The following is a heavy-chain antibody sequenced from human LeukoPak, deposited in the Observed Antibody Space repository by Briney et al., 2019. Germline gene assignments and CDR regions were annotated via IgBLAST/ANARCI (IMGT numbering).Heavy chain of an antibody. CDR3: AKDISVAAAEGGDFDY. CDR2: INQDESEK. Sequence: GGSLRLSCAASGFTFSTYWVNWVRRTPGKGLEWVANINQDESEKKYVDSVKGRFTISRDNARNSLYLQMNSLRPEDTALYYCAKDISVAAAEGGDFDYLGQGTLVTVSS. D-gene: IGHD6-13*01. J-gene: IGHJ4*02. CDR1: GFTFSTYW. V-gene: IGHV3-7*03.